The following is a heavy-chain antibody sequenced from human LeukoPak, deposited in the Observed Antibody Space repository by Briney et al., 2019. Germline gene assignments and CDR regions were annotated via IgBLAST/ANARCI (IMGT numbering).Heavy chain of an antibody. D-gene: IGHD2-2*01. J-gene: IGHJ6*03. Sequence: PGRSLRPSWAASGFTFISDSMDWVRQDPGKGLGCVSYISISSSTIYYADSVKGRLTISRANAKNSLYLQMNSLRAEDTAVYSCARDPYSSTSCYQRGLGYNYYHYMDVWGKGTMVTVSS. V-gene: IGHV3-48*04. CDR1: GFTFISDS. CDR2: ISISSSTI. CDR3: ARDPYSSTSCYQRGLGYNYYHYMDV.